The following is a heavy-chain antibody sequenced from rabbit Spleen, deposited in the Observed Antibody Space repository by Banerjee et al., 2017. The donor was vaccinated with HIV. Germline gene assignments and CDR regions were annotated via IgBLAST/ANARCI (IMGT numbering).Heavy chain of an antibody. V-gene: IGHV1S40*01. Sequence: QSLEESGGDLVKPEGSLTLTCTVSGIDFSSYYLDSMCWVRQAPGKGLEWIACILGGSSGATYYATWAKGRFTISKTSSTTVTLQMTTLTAADTATYFCARGPSITYYSLWGQGTLVTVS. CDR2: ILGGSSGAT. J-gene: IGHJ4*01. CDR3: ARGPSITYYSL. D-gene: IGHD8-1*01. CDR1: GIDFSSYYLDS.